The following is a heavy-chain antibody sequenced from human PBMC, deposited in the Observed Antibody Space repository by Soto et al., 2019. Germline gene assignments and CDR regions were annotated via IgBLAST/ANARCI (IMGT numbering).Heavy chain of an antibody. D-gene: IGHD6-6*01. CDR2: ISVYNGNT. CDR3: ASRSGQLPYYFDY. J-gene: IGHJ4*02. V-gene: IGHV1-18*01. CDR1: GYTFSNYG. Sequence: ASVKVSCKASGYTFSNYGISWVRQAPGQGLEWMGWISVYNGNTNYAQKLQGRVTMTTDTSTSTAYMELRSLRSDDTALYYCASRSGQLPYYFDYWGQGTLVTVSS.